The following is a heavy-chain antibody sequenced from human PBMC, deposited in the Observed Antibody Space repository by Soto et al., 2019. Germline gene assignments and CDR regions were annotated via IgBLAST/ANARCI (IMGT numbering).Heavy chain of an antibody. J-gene: IGHJ4*02. CDR3: ASAAVTGTAGLDF. Sequence: SVKVSCKASGYTFSGFYMHWVRQAPGQGLEWMGWINPNSGGTKSAEKFQGRVTMTRDTSISTAYMELSRLTSDDTVVYYCASAAVTGTAGLDFWGQGTQVTVSS. V-gene: IGHV1-2*02. CDR1: GYTFSGFY. D-gene: IGHD6-19*01. CDR2: INPNSGGT.